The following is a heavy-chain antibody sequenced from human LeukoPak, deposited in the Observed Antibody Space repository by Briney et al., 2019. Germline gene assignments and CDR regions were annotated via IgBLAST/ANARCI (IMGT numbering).Heavy chain of an antibody. CDR1: GGTFSSYA. V-gene: IGHV1-69*13. Sequence: GASVKVSCKASGGTFSSYAISWVRQTPGQGLEWMGGIIPIFGTANYAQKFQGRVTITADESTSTAYMELSSLRSEDTAVYYCAGSTIGIVVVTYYYYMDVWGKGTTVTVSS. CDR2: IIPIFGTA. CDR3: AGSTIGIVVVTYYYYMDV. D-gene: IGHD3-22*01. J-gene: IGHJ6*03.